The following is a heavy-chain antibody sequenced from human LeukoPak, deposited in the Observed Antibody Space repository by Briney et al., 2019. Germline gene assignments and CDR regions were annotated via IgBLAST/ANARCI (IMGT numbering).Heavy chain of an antibody. CDR2: INPNSGGT. V-gene: IGHV1-2*02. Sequence: ASVKISCKASGYTFTGYYMHWVRQAPGQGLEWMGWINPNSGGTNYAQKFQGRVTMTRDTSISTAYMELSRLRSDDTAVYYCARDFPHPGSYLHYYYYGMDVWGQGTMVSVSS. D-gene: IGHD3-10*01. CDR3: ARDFPHPGSYLHYYYYGMDV. J-gene: IGHJ6*02. CDR1: GYTFTGYY.